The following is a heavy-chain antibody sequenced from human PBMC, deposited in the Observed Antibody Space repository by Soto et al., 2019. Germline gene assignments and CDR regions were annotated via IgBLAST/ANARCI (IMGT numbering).Heavy chain of an antibody. CDR2: IKQDGSEK. J-gene: IGHJ6*03. D-gene: IGHD6-6*01. V-gene: IGHV3-7*01. CDR3: ARERQQLVPKYYYYMDV. CDR1: GFTFSSYW. Sequence: GGSLRLSCAASGFTFSSYWTSWVRQAPGKGLEWVANIKQDGSEKYYVDSVKGRFTISRDNAKNSLYLQMNSLRAEDTAVYYCARERQQLVPKYYYYMDVWGKGTTVTVSS.